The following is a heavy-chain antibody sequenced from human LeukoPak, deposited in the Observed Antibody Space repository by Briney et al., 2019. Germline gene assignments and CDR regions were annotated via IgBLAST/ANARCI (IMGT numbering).Heavy chain of an antibody. V-gene: IGHV7-4-1*02. J-gene: IGHJ6*03. Sequence: GASVKVSCKASGYTFTSYAMNWVRQAPGQGLEWMGWINTNTGNPTYAQGFTGRFVFSLDTSVSTAYLQISSLKAEDTAVYYCARKPSSSWSYYYYYYMDVWGKGTTVTVSS. CDR1: GYTFTSYA. CDR2: INTNTGNP. CDR3: ARKPSSSWSYYYYYYMDV. D-gene: IGHD6-13*01.